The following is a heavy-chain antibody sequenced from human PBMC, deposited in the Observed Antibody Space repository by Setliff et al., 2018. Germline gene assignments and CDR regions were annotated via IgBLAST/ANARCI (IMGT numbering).Heavy chain of an antibody. CDR2: ISPYSGNT. D-gene: IGHD2-8*01. V-gene: IGHV1-18*01. J-gene: IGHJ4*02. Sequence: ASVKVSCKASGYTFTNYGVTWVRQAPGQGLEWMGWISPYSGNTSYAPELQGRVTLTTDTSTTTAYLELRSLTSDDTAVYYCSRLVRYCTTTTCQRASGDDDWGQGTLVTVSS. CDR1: GYTFTNYG. CDR3: SRLVRYCTTTTCQRASGDDD.